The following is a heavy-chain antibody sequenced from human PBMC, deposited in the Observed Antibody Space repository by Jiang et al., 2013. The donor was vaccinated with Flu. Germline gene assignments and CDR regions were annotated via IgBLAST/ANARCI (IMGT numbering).Heavy chain of an antibody. Sequence: VQLLESGGGLVQPGGSLRLSCAASGFAFSSYEMNWVRQAPGKGLQWVSYISSGGSVIHYADSVKDRFTVSRDNAKNSLYLQMNSLRADDTAVYYCARERSGHSAWDDMRGSWLDPWGQGTLVTVSS. D-gene: IGHD3-9*01. J-gene: IGHJ5*02. CDR2: ISSGGSVI. CDR1: GFAFSSYE. CDR3: ARERSGHSAWDDMRGSWLDP. V-gene: IGHV3-48*03.